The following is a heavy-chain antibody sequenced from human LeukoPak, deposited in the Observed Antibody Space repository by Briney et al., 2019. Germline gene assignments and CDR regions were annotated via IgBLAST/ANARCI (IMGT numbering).Heavy chain of an antibody. J-gene: IGHJ3*02. V-gene: IGHV3-30*02. CDR3: AKAGVVGGDYVPVDI. D-gene: IGHD1-26*01. Sequence: PGGSLRLSCAASGFTFNNYCMHWVRQAPVTGLEWVAFIRSDGGYKYYAESVKGRFTISRDNSKNTLYLQMNSLRAEDTAVYYCAKAGVVGGDYVPVDIWGQGTMVTVSS. CDR2: IRSDGGYK. CDR1: GFTFNNYC.